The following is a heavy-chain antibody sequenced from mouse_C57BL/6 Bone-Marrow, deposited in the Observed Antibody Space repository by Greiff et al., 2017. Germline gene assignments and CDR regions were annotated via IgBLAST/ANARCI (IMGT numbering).Heavy chain of an antibody. D-gene: IGHD2-1*01. V-gene: IGHV5-17*01. CDR1: GFTFSDYG. CDR3: ARGGYYCNYVDAY. J-gene: IGHJ3*01. CDR2: ISSGSSTT. Sequence: EVQRVESGGGLVKPGGSLKLSCAASGFTFSDYGMHWVRQAPEKGLEWVAYISSGSSTTYYADTVKGRFTIARDNAKNTLFLQRPSLGSEDTAMYYCARGGYYCNYVDAYWGQGTLVPVSA.